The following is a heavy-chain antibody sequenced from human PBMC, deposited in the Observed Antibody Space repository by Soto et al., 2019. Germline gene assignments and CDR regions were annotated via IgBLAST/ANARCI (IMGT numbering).Heavy chain of an antibody. D-gene: IGHD3-3*01. CDR1: GDSISSYY. J-gene: IGHJ6*02. V-gene: IGHV4-59*08. CDR3: ARQRGPDGEVLEWLLLENYYYYGMDV. Sequence: PSETLSLTCTVSGDSISSYYWSWIRQPPGKGLEWIGYIYYNGSTRYNPSLMSRVTISLDASKNQFSLKLSSVTAADTAVYYCARQRGPDGEVLEWLLLENYYYYGMDVWGQGTTVTVSS. CDR2: IYYNGST.